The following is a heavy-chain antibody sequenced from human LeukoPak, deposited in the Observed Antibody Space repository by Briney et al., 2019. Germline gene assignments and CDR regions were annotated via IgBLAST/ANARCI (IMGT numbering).Heavy chain of an antibody. V-gene: IGHV3-30*04. CDR3: AREAGGNTPYYFDY. D-gene: IGHD2-2*02. J-gene: IGHJ4*02. Sequence: GRSLRLSCAASGFTFSSYALHWVRQAPGKGLEWVAVISYDDGSNKYYADSVKGRFTISRDNSKNTLYVQRNSLRTEDTAVYYCAREAGGNTPYYFDYWGQGTLVTVSS. CDR2: ISYDDGSNK. CDR1: GFTFSSYA.